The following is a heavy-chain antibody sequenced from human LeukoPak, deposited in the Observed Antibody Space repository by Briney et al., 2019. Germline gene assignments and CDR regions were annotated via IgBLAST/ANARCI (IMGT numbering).Heavy chain of an antibody. CDR2: INPNSGGT. J-gene: IGHJ4*02. CDR3: ARAMYSSSWYGY. V-gene: IGHV1-2*02. Sequence: GASVTVSCKASGYTFTGYYMHWVRQAPGQGLEWMGWINPNSGGTNYAQKFQGRVTMTRDTSISTAYMELSRLRSDDTAVYYCARAMYSSSWYGYWGQGTLVTVSS. D-gene: IGHD6-13*01. CDR1: GYTFTGYY.